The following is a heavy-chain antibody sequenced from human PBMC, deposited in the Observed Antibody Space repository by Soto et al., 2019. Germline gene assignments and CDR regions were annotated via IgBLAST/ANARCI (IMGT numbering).Heavy chain of an antibody. V-gene: IGHV3-74*01. D-gene: IGHD5-12*01. Sequence: EVQLVQSGGGLVQPGASLRLSCAASGFTFSSYWIHWVRQAPGKGLMIVSRITSDGTNTAYAASVYGRFTISRDNAKNMVYLQMNSLKAEDTAVYYCARDGGYGSHFDYWGQGTLVTVSS. CDR1: GFTFSSYW. J-gene: IGHJ4*02. CDR3: ARDGGYGSHFDY. CDR2: ITSDGTNT.